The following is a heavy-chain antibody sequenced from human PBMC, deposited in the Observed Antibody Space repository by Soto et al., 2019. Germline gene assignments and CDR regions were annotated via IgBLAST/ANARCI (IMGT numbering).Heavy chain of an antibody. V-gene: IGHV4-59*08. CDR3: NTEAYDNSGSLAFDI. CDR2: IFHTGTT. D-gene: IGHD3-22*01. Sequence: PSETLSLTCTVSGGSISSYYWSWIRQPPGKGLEWIGYIFHTGTTSYNPSLKSRVTLSVDTSQSQFSLKLNSVTAADTAVYYCNTEAYDNSGSLAFDIWGPGTLVTVSS. J-gene: IGHJ3*02. CDR1: GGSISSYY.